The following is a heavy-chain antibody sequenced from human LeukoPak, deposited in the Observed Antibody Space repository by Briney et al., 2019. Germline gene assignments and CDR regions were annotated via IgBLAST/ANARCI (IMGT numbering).Heavy chain of an antibody. CDR1: GGSISSGDYY. V-gene: IGHV4-30-4*08. CDR3: ARDRSGSYLDY. J-gene: IGHJ4*02. Sequence: SETLSLTCTVSGGSISSGDYYWSWIRQPPGKGLEWIGYIYYGGSTYYNPSLKSRVTISVDTSKNQFSLKLSSVTAADTAVYYCARDRSGSYLDYWGQGTLVTVSS. CDR2: IYYGGST. D-gene: IGHD1-26*01.